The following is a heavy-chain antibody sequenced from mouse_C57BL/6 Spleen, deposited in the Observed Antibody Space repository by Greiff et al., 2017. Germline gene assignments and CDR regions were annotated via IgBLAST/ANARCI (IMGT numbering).Heavy chain of an antibody. CDR1: GFTFSDYY. V-gene: IGHV5-16*01. CDR2: INYDGSST. Sequence: DVHLVESEGGLVQPGSSMKLSCTASGFTFSDYYMAWVRQVPEKGLEWVANINYDGSSTYYLDSLKSRFIISRDNAKNILYLPMSSLKSEDTATYYCARVDGYNFDYWGQGTTLTVSS. D-gene: IGHD2-3*01. J-gene: IGHJ2*01. CDR3: ARVDGYNFDY.